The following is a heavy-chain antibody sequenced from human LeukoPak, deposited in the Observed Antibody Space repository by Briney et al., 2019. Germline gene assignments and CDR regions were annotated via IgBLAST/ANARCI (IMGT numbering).Heavy chain of an antibody. CDR2: INPNSGGT. V-gene: IGHV1-2*02. CDR3: ARDYSGYPELWGFDY. Sequence: ASVKVSCKASGYTFTGYYMRWVRQAPGQGLEWMGWINPNSGGTHYAQKFQGRVTMTRDTSISTAYMELSRLRSDDTAVYYCARDYSGYPELWGFDYWGQGTLVTVSS. J-gene: IGHJ4*02. CDR1: GYTFTGYY. D-gene: IGHD5-12*01.